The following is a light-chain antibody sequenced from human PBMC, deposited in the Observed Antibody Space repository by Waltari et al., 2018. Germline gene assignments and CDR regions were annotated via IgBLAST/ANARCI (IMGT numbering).Light chain of an antibody. CDR3: ATWDDSLNGVV. CDR1: RSNIGTNT. V-gene: IGLV1-44*01. J-gene: IGLJ2*01. Sequence: QSVLTQPPSASGTPGQGVTISCSGSRSNIGTNTVNWYRQLPGTAPKVLIYRNNQRPSGVPDRFSGSKSGTSASLAVSGLQSEDEGDYYCATWDDSLNGVVFGGGTKLTVL. CDR2: RNN.